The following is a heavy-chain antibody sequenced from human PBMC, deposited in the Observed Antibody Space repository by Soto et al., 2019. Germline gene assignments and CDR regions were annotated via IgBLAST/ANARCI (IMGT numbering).Heavy chain of an antibody. CDR1: GFTFSSYA. CDR2: ISGSGGST. Sequence: GGSLRLSCAASGFTFSSYAMSWVRQAPGKGLEWVSAISGSGGSTYYADSVKGRFTISRDNSKNTLYLQMNSLRAEDTAVYYWGKGDSRSWSPPFDVFDFWGQGKMVT. J-gene: IGHJ3*01. CDR3: GKGDSRSWSPPFDVFDF. V-gene: IGHV3-23*01. D-gene: IGHD6-13*01.